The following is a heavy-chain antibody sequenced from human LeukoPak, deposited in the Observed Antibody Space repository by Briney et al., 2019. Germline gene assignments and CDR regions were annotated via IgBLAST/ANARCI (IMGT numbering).Heavy chain of an antibody. CDR2: IRYDGSNK. V-gene: IGHV3-30*02. D-gene: IGHD5-18*01. Sequence: GGSLRLSCAASGFTFSSYGMHWVRQAPGKGLEWVAFIRYDGSNKYYADSAKGRFTISRDNSKDTLYLQMNSLRAEDTAVYYCAKDSGYSYGFWGQGTLVTVSS. CDR1: GFTFSSYG. J-gene: IGHJ4*02. CDR3: AKDSGYSYGF.